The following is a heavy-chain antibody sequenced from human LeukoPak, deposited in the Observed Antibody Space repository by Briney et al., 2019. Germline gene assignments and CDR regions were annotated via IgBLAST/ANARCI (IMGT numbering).Heavy chain of an antibody. CDR2: INPSDGTT. Sequence: ASVKVSCKASGYTFTSYGISWVRQAPGQGLEWMGIINPSDGTTSYAQNFQGRVTITRDTSTSTVYMELSSLRSGDTAIYYCARVYCGGGTCYSRGLIASWGQGPLVPVSS. V-gene: IGHV1-46*01. CDR1: GYTFTSYG. D-gene: IGHD2-15*01. J-gene: IGHJ4*02. CDR3: ARVYCGGGTCYSRGLIAS.